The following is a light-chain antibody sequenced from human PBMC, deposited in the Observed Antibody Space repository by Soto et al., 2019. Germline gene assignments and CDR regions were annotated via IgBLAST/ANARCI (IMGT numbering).Light chain of an antibody. CDR3: CSHSASYIFV. CDR2: YVT. Sequence: QSVLTHPRSVSGSPGQSVTISCTATRPVAVGYNTVSWYRQHRGQAPQLIIYYVTQRPSEVPDHFSGSKSDNTASLSISGLQSDDEADYYSCSHSASYIFVFGTGTKVIVL. V-gene: IGLV2-11*01. J-gene: IGLJ1*01. CDR1: RPVAVGYNT.